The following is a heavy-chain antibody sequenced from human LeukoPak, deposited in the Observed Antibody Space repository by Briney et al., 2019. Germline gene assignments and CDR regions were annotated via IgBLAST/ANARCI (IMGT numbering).Heavy chain of an antibody. V-gene: IGHV4-31*03. CDR1: GGSISSGGYY. Sequence: SETLSLTCTVSGGSISSGGYYWSWIRQHPGKGLEWIGYIYYSGNTYYNPSLKSRVTISVDTSKNQFSLKLSSVTAADTAVYYCARVLTDGEDYWGQGTLVTVSS. J-gene: IGHJ4*02. CDR3: ARVLTDGEDY. CDR2: IYYSGNT.